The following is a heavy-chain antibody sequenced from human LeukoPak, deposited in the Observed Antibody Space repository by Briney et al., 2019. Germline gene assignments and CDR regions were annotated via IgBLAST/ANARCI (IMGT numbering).Heavy chain of an antibody. CDR1: GFTFDDYA. V-gene: IGHV3-43D*03. CDR2: ISWDGGST. CDR3: AKDIGLRRQGVGAFDI. Sequence: GGSLRLSCAASGFTFDDYAMHWVRHAPGKGLEWVSLISWDGGSTYYADSVKGRFTISRDNSKNSLYLQMNSLRAEDTALYYCAKDIGLRRQGVGAFDIWGQGTMVTVSS. D-gene: IGHD4-17*01. J-gene: IGHJ3*02.